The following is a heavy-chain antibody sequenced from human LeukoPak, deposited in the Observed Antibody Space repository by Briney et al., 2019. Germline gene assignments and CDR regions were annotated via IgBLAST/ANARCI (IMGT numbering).Heavy chain of an antibody. CDR3: ARDPRSIVEVGSPDY. CDR2: TNPNSGGT. V-gene: IGHV1-2*06. J-gene: IGHJ4*02. D-gene: IGHD6-13*01. Sequence: ASVKVSCKASGYTFTGYYMHWVRQAPGQGLEWMGRTNPNSGGTDYAQKFQGRVTMIRDTSISTVYMELSRLRSDDTAVYYCARDPRSIVEVGSPDYWGQGTLVTVSS. CDR1: GYTFTGYY.